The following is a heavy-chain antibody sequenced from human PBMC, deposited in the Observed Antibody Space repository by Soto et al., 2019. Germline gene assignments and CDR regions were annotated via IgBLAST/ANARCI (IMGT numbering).Heavy chain of an antibody. J-gene: IGHJ4*02. CDR2: ISSSSSYI. CDR3: ARDGYDGGGYFCFAY. D-gene: IGHD3-22*01. V-gene: IGHV3-21*01. CDR1: GFTFSSYS. Sequence: PGGSLRLSCAASGFTFSSYSMNWVRQAPGKGLEWVSSISSSSSYIYSANSVKGRFTISRDNAKNSLYLQMNSLRAEDTAGYYCARDGYDGGGYFCFAYWGQGTLVTVSS.